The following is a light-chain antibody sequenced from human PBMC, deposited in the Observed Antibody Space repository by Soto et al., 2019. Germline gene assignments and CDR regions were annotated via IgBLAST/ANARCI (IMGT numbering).Light chain of an antibody. J-gene: IGKJ1*01. CDR3: QQYNSYPRT. CDR2: KAS. V-gene: IGKV1-5*03. CDR1: QSISSW. Sequence: DIQMTQSPSTLSASVGDRVTITCRASQSISSWLAWYQQKPGKAPKLLIYKASSLESGVPSRFSGSGSGTEYTLNISSLQPAEFATYYCQQYNSYPRTFGQGTKVEIK.